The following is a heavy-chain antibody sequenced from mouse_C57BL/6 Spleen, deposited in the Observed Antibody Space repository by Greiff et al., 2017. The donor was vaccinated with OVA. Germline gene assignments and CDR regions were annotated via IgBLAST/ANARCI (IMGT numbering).Heavy chain of an antibody. CDR2: IYPGDGDT. J-gene: IGHJ2*01. Sequence: QVQLQQSGPELVKPGASVKISCKASGYAFSSSWMNWVKQRPGKGLEWIGRIYPGDGDTNYNGKFKGKATLTADKSSSTAYMQLSSLTSEDSAVYFCARWGAQATLDYWGQGTTLTVSS. CDR1: GYAFSSSW. D-gene: IGHD3-2*02. CDR3: ARWGAQATLDY. V-gene: IGHV1-82*01.